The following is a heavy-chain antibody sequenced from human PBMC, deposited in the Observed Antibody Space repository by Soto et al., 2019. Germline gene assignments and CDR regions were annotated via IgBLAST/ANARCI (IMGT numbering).Heavy chain of an antibody. D-gene: IGHD1-26*01. CDR3: AKQAGGPWRAKQASDY. CDR1: GGSFSGYY. J-gene: IGHJ4*02. V-gene: IGHV4-34*01. Sequence: SETLSLTCAVYGGSFSGYYWSWIRQPPGKGLEWIGEINHSGSTNYNPSLKSRVTISVDTSKNQFSLKLSSVTAEDTAVYYCAKQAGGPWRAKQASDYWGQGTLVTVSS. CDR2: INHSGST.